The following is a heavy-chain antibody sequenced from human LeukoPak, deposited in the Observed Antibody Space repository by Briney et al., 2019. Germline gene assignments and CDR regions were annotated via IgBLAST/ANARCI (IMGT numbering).Heavy chain of an antibody. CDR2: IYPGDSDT. V-gene: IGHV5-51*01. Sequence: GESLKISCKGSGYSFTSYWIGWVRQMPGKGLEWMGIIYPGDSDTRYSPSFQGQITISADKSISTAYLQWSSLKATDTAMYYCARHPVTGYPSSVYYGMDVWGQGTTVTVSS. CDR1: GYSFTSYW. CDR3: ARHPVTGYPSSVYYGMDV. D-gene: IGHD3-9*01. J-gene: IGHJ6*02.